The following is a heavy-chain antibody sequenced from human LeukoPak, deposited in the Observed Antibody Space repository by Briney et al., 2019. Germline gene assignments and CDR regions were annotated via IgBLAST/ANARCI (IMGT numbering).Heavy chain of an antibody. CDR1: GGSISSYY. V-gene: IGHV4-59*01. Sequence: SETLSLTCTVSGGSISSYYWSWIRQPPGKGLEWIGYIYYSGSTNHNPSLKSRVTISVDTSKNRFSLKLSSVTAAGTAVYYCARVGTFSSSWYSSNWFDPWGQGTLVTVSP. CDR2: IYYSGST. D-gene: IGHD6-13*01. CDR3: ARVGTFSSSWYSSNWFDP. J-gene: IGHJ5*02.